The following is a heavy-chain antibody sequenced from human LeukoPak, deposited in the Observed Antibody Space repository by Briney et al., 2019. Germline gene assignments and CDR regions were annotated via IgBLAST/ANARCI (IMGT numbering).Heavy chain of an antibody. J-gene: IGHJ4*02. Sequence: PGGSLRLSCAASGFTFSSYAMSWVRQAPGKGLEWVSAISGSGGSTYYADSVKGRFTISRDNSKNTLYLQMNSLRAEDTAVYYCAKGYGDYVPRWYYFDYWGQGTLVTVSS. CDR1: GFTFSSYA. V-gene: IGHV3-23*01. D-gene: IGHD4-17*01. CDR3: AKGYGDYVPRWYYFDY. CDR2: ISGSGGST.